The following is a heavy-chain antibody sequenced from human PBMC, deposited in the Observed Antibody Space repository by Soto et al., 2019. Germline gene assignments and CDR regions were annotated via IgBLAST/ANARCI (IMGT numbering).Heavy chain of an antibody. V-gene: IGHV3-30*18. CDR3: AKDQSTDDSSGYYWLRAFDI. CDR2: ISYDGSNK. D-gene: IGHD3-22*01. Sequence: GGSLSLSCGASGFPFRSYGMHWVRQAPGRGVEWVADISYDGSNKYYADFVKPRFTISRDNSKNTLYLEMNSLRAEDTAVYYCAKDQSTDDSSGYYWLRAFDIWGQGTMVTVSS. J-gene: IGHJ3*02. CDR1: GFPFRSYG.